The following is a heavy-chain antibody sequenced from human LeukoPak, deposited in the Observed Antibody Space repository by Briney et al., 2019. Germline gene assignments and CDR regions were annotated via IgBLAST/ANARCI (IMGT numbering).Heavy chain of an antibody. V-gene: IGHV4-4*09. D-gene: IGHD2-15*01. CDR3: ARHVLGCSGGSCYSWVDY. J-gene: IGHJ4*02. CDR2: IYTSGST. Sequence: NPSETLSLTCTVSGGSISSYYWSWIRQPPGKGLEWIGYIYTSGSTNYNPSLKSRVTISVDTSKNQFSLKLSSVTAADTAVYYCARHVLGCSGGSCYSWVDYWGQGTLVTVSS. CDR1: GGSISSYY.